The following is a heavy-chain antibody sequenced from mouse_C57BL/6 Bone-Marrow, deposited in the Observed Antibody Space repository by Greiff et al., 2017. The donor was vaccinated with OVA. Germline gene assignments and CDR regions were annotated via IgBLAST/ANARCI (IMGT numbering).Heavy chain of an antibody. Sequence: EVQLQQSGAELVRPGASVKLSCPASGFNIKDDYMHWVKQRPEQGLEWIGWIDPENGDTEYASKFQGKATITADTSSNTAYLQLSSLTSEDTAVYYCTSYGNFDYWGQGTTLTVSS. CDR3: TSYGNFDY. D-gene: IGHD2-1*01. V-gene: IGHV14-4*01. J-gene: IGHJ2*01. CDR2: IDPENGDT. CDR1: GFNIKDDY.